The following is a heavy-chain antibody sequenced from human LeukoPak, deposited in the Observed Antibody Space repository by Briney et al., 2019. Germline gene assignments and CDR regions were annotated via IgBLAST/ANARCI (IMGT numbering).Heavy chain of an antibody. J-gene: IGHJ5*02. CDR2: ITGDGSDI. Sequence: PGRCLRLSCEASRFTLNKQWMHWVRQAPGKGRVWVSRITGDGSDIAYADSVKGRFTVSRDDAKNTLFLQMTSLRVEDTAIYYCARDAYTTTSNWLDRWGQGTLVSVSS. CDR3: ARDAYTTTSNWLDR. CDR1: RFTLNKQW. V-gene: IGHV3-74*01. D-gene: IGHD4-17*01.